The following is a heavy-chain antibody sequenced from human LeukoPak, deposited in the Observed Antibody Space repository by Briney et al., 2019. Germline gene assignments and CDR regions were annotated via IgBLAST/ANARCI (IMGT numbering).Heavy chain of an antibody. Sequence: GSLRLSCAASGFTFSSYWMSWVRQAPGKGLEWVANIKQDGSEKYYVDSVKGRFTISRDNAKNSLYLQMNSLRAEDTAVYYCARDSSSWTPYYYYGMDVWGQGTTVTVSS. CDR2: IKQDGSEK. V-gene: IGHV3-7*01. CDR3: ARDSSSWTPYYYYGMDV. J-gene: IGHJ6*02. D-gene: IGHD6-13*01. CDR1: GFTFSSYW.